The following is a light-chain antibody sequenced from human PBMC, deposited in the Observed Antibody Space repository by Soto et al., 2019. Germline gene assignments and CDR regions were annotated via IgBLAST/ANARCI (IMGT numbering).Light chain of an antibody. Sequence: EIVLTQSAGTLSLSPGERATLSCRASQSVSSYLAWYQQKPGQAPRLLIYGASSRATGIPDRFSGSGSGTDSTLTISRLEPEDFAVYYCQQYGSSPPWTFGQGTKVDIK. CDR1: QSVSSY. V-gene: IGKV3-20*01. J-gene: IGKJ1*01. CDR3: QQYGSSPPWT. CDR2: GAS.